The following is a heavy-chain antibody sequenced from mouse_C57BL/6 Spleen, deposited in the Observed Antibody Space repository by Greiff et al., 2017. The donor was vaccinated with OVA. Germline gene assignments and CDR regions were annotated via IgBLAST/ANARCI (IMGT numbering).Heavy chain of an antibody. Sequence: EVQLQQSGAELVRPGASVKLSCTASGFNITDYYMHWVKQRPEQGLEWIGRIDPEDGDTAYAPKFQGKATMTADTSSNPAYLQLSSLTSEDTAVSYCSTLPLLQGDYWGQGTTLTVSS. CDR2: IDPEDGDT. V-gene: IGHV14-1*01. D-gene: IGHD2-10*01. CDR3: STLPLLQGDY. CDR1: GFNITDYY. J-gene: IGHJ2*01.